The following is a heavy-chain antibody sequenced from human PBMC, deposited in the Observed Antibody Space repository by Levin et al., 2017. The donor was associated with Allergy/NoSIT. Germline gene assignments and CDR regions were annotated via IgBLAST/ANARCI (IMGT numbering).Heavy chain of an antibody. CDR2: IIPILGIA. Sequence: SVKVSCKASGGTFSSYAISWVRQAPGQGLEWMGRIIPILGIANYAQKFQGRVTITADKSTSTAYMELSSLRSEDTAVYYCARYGDYATSFDYWGQGTLVTVSS. CDR3: ARYGDYATSFDY. D-gene: IGHD4-17*01. CDR1: GGTFSSYA. V-gene: IGHV1-69*04. J-gene: IGHJ4*02.